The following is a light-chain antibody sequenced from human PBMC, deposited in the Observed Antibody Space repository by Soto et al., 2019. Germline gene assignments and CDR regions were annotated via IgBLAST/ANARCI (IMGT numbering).Light chain of an antibody. J-gene: IGLJ1*01. CDR2: EVS. CDR1: SSDVGGYNY. CDR3: SSDTSSSTV. V-gene: IGLV2-14*01. Sequence: QSVLTQPASVSGSPGQSVTISCTGTSSDVGGYNYVSWYQQHPGKAPKLMIYEVSTRPSGVSNRFSGSKSGNTASLTISGLQAEDEADYYCSSDTSSSTVFGTGTKLTVL.